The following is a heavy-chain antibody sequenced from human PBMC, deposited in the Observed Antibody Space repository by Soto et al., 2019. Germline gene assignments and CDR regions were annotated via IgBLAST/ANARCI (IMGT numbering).Heavy chain of an antibody. D-gene: IGHD6-19*01. Sequence: QLQLQESGPGLVKPSETLSLTCTVSGGSIRSSDYYWGWIRQPPGEGLEWIGNINSGGSAYYNPSLRSRVLIFVDMSKNQLSVKLRSVTVADSAVYYCADMRGQWLPRDWGQGILVTVSS. J-gene: IGHJ4*02. CDR1: GGSIRSSDYY. CDR3: ADMRGQWLPRD. V-gene: IGHV4-39*01. CDR2: INSGGSA.